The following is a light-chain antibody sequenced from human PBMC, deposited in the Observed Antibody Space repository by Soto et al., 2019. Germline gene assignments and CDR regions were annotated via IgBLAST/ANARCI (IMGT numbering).Light chain of an antibody. Sequence: DIQMTQSPSTLSASVGDRVTITCRASQTINSWLAWYQQKPGKAPKLLIYKASYLQSWVPSTFSGSGSGTEFTLTISSLQPDDFATYYCQHYNSYSEAFGQGTKVDIK. CDR1: QTINSW. V-gene: IGKV1-5*03. CDR2: KAS. J-gene: IGKJ1*01. CDR3: QHYNSYSEA.